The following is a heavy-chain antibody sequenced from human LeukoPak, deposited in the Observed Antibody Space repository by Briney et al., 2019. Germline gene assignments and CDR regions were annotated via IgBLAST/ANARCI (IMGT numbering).Heavy chain of an antibody. CDR3: TTGRTPFNGDTAMALDY. CDR1: GFTFSNAW. D-gene: IGHD5-18*01. Sequence: GGSLRLSCAASGFTFSNAWMSWVRQAPGKGLEGVGRIKSKTDGGTTDYAAPVKGRFTISRDDSKNTLYLQMNSLKTEDTAVYYCTTGRTPFNGDTAMALDYWGQGTLVTVSS. V-gene: IGHV3-15*01. CDR2: IKSKTDGGTT. J-gene: IGHJ4*02.